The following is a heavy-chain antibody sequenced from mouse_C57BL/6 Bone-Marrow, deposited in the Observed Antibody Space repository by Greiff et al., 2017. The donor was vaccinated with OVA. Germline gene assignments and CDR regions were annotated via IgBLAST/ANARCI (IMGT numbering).Heavy chain of an antibody. V-gene: IGHV5-9-1*02. J-gene: IGHJ3*01. CDR1: GFTFSSYA. CDR3: TRYSNPAWFAY. D-gene: IGHD2-5*01. CDR2: ISSGGDYI. Sequence: DVMLVESGEGLVKPGGSLKLSCAASGFTFSSYAMSWVRQTPEKRLEWVAYISSGGDYIYYADTVKGRFTISRDNARNTLYLQMSSLKSEDTAMYYCTRYSNPAWFAYWGQGTLVTVSA.